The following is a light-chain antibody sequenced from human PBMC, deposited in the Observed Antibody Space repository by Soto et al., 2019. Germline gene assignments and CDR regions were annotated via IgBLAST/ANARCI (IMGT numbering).Light chain of an antibody. CDR1: SRDVGGSNS. V-gene: IGLV2-8*01. J-gene: IGLJ1*01. CDR2: EVT. CDR3: ASSAGTFYV. Sequence: QSALTQPPSASGSLGQSVTISCTGTSRDVGGSNSVSWYRYHPGKAPKVMIYEVTKRPSGVPDRFSASKSGNTASLTVSGLQAEDEADYYCASSAGTFYVFGSGTKLTVL.